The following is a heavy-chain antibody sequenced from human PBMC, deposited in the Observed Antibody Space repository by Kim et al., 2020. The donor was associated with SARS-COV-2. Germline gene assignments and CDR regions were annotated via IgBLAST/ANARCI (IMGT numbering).Heavy chain of an antibody. CDR3: AKSLPNQWLELFFDY. V-gene: IGHV3-9*01. CDR2: ISWNSGSI. CDR1: GFTFDDYA. D-gene: IGHD6-19*01. Sequence: GGSLRLSCAASGFTFDDYAMHWVRQAPGKGLEWVSGISWNSGSIGYADSVKGRFTISRDNAKNSLYLQMNSLRAEDTALYYCAKSLPNQWLELFFDYWGQGTLVTVSS. J-gene: IGHJ4*02.